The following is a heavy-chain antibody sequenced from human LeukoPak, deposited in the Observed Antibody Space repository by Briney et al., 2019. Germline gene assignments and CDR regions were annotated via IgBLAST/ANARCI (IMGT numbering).Heavy chain of an antibody. CDR1: GFTFSSYW. J-gene: IGHJ6*02. CDR2: INSDGNST. Sequence: GGSLRLSCAASGFTFSSYWMHWVRQAPGKGLVWVSRINSDGNSTSYADSVKGRFTISRDNAKNTLYLQMNSLRAEDTAVYYCARKQWLVYYYYGMDVWGQGTTVTVSS. CDR3: ARKQWLVYYYYGMDV. V-gene: IGHV3-74*01. D-gene: IGHD6-19*01.